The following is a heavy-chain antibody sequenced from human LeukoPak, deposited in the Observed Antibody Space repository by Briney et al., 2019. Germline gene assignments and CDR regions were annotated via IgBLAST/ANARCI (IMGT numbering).Heavy chain of an antibody. Sequence: SETLSLTCTVSGGSISTRNYYWAWIRQPPGRQLEWIGSVYSSGSLYYNPSLKSRVTISVDTSKNQFSLKLNSVTAADTAVYYCARDRRQRDYFDFWGQGARVTVSS. D-gene: IGHD1-1*01. CDR1: GGSISTRNYY. J-gene: IGHJ4*02. V-gene: IGHV4-39*07. CDR3: ARDRRQRDYFDF. CDR2: VYSSGSL.